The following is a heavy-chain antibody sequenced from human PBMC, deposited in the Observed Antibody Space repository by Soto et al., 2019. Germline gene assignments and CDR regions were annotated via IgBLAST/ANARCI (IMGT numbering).Heavy chain of an antibody. Sequence: SETLSLTCTVSGGSISSSSYYWGWIRQPPGKGLEWIGSIYYSGSTYYNPSLKSRVTISVDTSKNQFSLKLSSVTAADTAVYYCARQRYSSSWYDYWGQGTLVTVSS. V-gene: IGHV4-39*01. CDR1: GGSISSSSYY. CDR3: ARQRYSSSWYDY. D-gene: IGHD6-13*01. CDR2: IYYSGST. J-gene: IGHJ4*02.